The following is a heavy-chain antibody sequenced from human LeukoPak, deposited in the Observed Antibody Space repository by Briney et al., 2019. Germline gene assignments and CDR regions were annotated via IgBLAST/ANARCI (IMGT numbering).Heavy chain of an antibody. CDR3: ARDITPRFDP. D-gene: IGHD3-3*01. V-gene: IGHV3-21*01. CDR1: GFTFSSYS. CDR2: ISSSSSYI. Sequence: GGSLRLSCAASGFTFSSYSMNWVRQAPGKGLEWVSSISSSSSYIYYADSVKGRFTISRDNAKNSLYLQMNSLRAEDTAMYYCARDITPRFDPWGQGTLVTVSS. J-gene: IGHJ5*02.